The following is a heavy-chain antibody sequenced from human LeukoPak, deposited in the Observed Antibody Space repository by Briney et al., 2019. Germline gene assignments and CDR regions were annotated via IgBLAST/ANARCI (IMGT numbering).Heavy chain of an antibody. CDR3: ARSDDYYDSSGYYLVGMDV. CDR1: GGSFSSYY. J-gene: IGHJ6*02. CDR2: IYYSGST. D-gene: IGHD3-22*01. Sequence: PSETLSLTCAVYGGSFSSYYWSWIRQPPGKGLEWIGYIYYSGSTNYNPSLKSRVTISVDTSKNQFSLKLSSVTAADTAVCYCARSDDYYDSSGYYLVGMDVWGQGTTVTVSS. V-gene: IGHV4-59*08.